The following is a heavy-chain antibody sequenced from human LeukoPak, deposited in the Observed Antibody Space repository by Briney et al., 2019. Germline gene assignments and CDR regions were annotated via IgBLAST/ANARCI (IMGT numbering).Heavy chain of an antibody. CDR3: AKDAHFDWLQRHSYYMDV. CDR1: GFTFSSYA. Sequence: GGSLRLSCAASGFTFSSYAMSWVRQAPGKGLEWVSAISGSGGSTYYADSVKGRFTISRDNSKNTLYLQMNSLRAEDTAVYYCAKDAHFDWLQRHSYYMDVWGKGTTVTVSS. J-gene: IGHJ6*03. D-gene: IGHD3-9*01. V-gene: IGHV3-23*01. CDR2: ISGSGGST.